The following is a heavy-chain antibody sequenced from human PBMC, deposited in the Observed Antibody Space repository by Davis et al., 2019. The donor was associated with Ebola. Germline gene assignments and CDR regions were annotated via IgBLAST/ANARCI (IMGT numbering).Heavy chain of an antibody. Sequence: SETLSLTCAVSGGSISSGGYYWSWIRQPPGKGLEWIGYIYYSGSTNYNPSLKSRVTISVDTSKNQFSLKLSSVTAADTAVYYCARDSGVLTVYFDYWGQGTLVTVSS. V-gene: IGHV4-61*08. CDR2: IYYSGST. D-gene: IGHD2-8*01. CDR3: ARDSGVLTVYFDY. J-gene: IGHJ4*02. CDR1: GGSISSGGYY.